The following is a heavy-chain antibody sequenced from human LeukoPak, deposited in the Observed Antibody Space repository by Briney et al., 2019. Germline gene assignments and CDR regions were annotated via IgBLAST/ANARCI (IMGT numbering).Heavy chain of an antibody. CDR2: IYYSGST. V-gene: IGHV4-59*08. Sequence: SETLSLTCTVSGGSLSSYYWSWIRQPPGKGLEWIGYIYYSGSTNYNPSLKSRVAISVDTSKNQFSLKLSSVTAADTAVYYCARLSPEGYYFDYWGQGTLVTVSS. CDR3: ARLSPEGYYFDY. J-gene: IGHJ4*02. CDR1: GGSLSSYY.